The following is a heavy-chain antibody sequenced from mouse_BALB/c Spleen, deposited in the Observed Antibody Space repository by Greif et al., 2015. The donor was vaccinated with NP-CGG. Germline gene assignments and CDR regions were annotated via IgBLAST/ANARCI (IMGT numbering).Heavy chain of an antibody. CDR3: ARGYYYGSSYVDY. D-gene: IGHD1-1*01. V-gene: IGHV5-6-5*01. CDR2: ISSGGST. Sequence: EVKLMESGGGLVKPGGSLKLSCAASGFTFSSYAMSWVRQTPEKRLEWVASISSGGSTYYPDSVKGRFTISRDNARNILYLQMSSLRSEDTAMYYCARGYYYGSSYVDYWGQGTTLTVSS. J-gene: IGHJ2*01. CDR1: GFTFSSYA.